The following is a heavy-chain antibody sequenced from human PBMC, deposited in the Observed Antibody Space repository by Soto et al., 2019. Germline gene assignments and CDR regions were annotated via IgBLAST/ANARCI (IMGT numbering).Heavy chain of an antibody. CDR1: GGSINSSSYF. J-gene: IGHJ5*02. CDR2: IYYSGST. D-gene: IGHD6-19*01. V-gene: IGHV4-39*01. CDR3: ARHYSSGSRNWFDP. Sequence: QLQLQESGPGLVKPSETLSLTCSVSGGSINSSSYFWGWVRPPPGKGLEWIGSIYYSGSTYYNPSRRSRVTISVDTSKNQFSLKLSSVTAADTAVFYCARHYSSGSRNWFDPWGQGTLVTVSS.